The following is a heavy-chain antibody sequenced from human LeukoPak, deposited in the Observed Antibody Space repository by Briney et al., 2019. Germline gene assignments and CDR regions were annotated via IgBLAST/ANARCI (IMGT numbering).Heavy chain of an antibody. J-gene: IGHJ6*03. V-gene: IGHV3-30*02. CDR3: ARDTYDILTGYQLYYYYYYMDV. D-gene: IGHD3-9*01. CDR1: GFTFSSYG. CDR2: IRYDGSNR. Sequence: PGGSLRLSCGVSGFTFSSYGMHWVRQAPGKGLEWVAYIRYDGSNRHYADSVKGRFTISRDNSKNTLYLQMNSLRAEDTAVYYCARDTYDILTGYQLYYYYYYMDVWGKGTTVTVSS.